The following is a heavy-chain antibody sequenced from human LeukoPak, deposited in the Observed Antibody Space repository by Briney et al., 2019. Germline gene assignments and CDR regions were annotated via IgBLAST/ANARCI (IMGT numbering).Heavy chain of an antibody. CDR1: GGSISSYY. Sequence: PSGTLSLTCTDSGGSISSYYWSWIRQPPGKGLEWVGYIYYSGSTNYNPSLKSRVTISVDTSKNQFSLKLRSVTAADTAVYYCARSSLRYVSGGFLGYFDYWGQGTLVTVSS. CDR2: IYYSGST. V-gene: IGHV4-59*01. CDR3: ARSSLRYVSGGFLGYFDY. J-gene: IGHJ4*02. D-gene: IGHD3-9*01.